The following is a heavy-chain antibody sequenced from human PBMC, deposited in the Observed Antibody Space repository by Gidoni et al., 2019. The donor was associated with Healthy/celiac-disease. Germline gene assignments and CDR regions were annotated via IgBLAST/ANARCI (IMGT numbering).Heavy chain of an antibody. CDR3: AKEGRGLGDYVWGSYRSAFDY. D-gene: IGHD3-16*02. Sequence: EVQLLESGGGLVQPGGSLRLSCAAPGFTFSSYAMSWVRQAPGKGLEWVSAISGSGGSTYYADSVKGRFTISRDNSKNTLYLQMNSLRAEDTAVYYCAKEGRGLGDYVWGSYRSAFDYWGQGTLVTVSS. J-gene: IGHJ4*02. CDR1: GFTFSSYA. CDR2: ISGSGGST. V-gene: IGHV3-23*01.